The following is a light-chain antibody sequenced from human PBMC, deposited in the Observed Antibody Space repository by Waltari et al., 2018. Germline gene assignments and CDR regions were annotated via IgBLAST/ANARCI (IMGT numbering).Light chain of an antibody. V-gene: IGKV3-11*01. Sequence: EIVLTQSPATLSLSPGARGTLSCRASQSVNTNLAWYQQKPGQAPRLLIYDASNKATGIPARFSGSGSGTDFTLTISSLEREDVAVYYCQQRSTWSSITFGQGTRLEIK. J-gene: IGKJ5*01. CDR2: DAS. CDR1: QSVNTN. CDR3: QQRSTWSSIT.